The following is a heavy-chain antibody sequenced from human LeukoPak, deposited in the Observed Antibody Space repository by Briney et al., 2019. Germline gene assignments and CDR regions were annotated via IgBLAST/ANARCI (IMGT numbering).Heavy chain of an antibody. J-gene: IGHJ6*03. Sequence: GGSLRLSCAASGFTFSSYSMDWVRQAPGQGLEWVSSISSSSSYIYYADPVKGRFTISRDNAKNSLYLQMNSLRAEDTAVYYCARDHYDSSGYYLGYYYYYYYMDVWGKGTTVTISS. CDR2: ISSSSSYI. CDR3: ARDHYDSSGYYLGYYYYYYYMDV. D-gene: IGHD3-22*01. CDR1: GFTFSSYS. V-gene: IGHV3-21*01.